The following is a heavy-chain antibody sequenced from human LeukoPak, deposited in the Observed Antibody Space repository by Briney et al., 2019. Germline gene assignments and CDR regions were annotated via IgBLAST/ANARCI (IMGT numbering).Heavy chain of an antibody. V-gene: IGHV1-69*02. CDR2: IILILGIA. Sequence: SVTVSFKSSGGTFSIYTISWVRQPPGQGLEWMGRIILILGIANYAEKFQGRVTITADKSTSSAYMELSSLRSEDTAVYYCARMGCSSTSCHPYYYYYMDVWGKGTTVTVSS. CDR3: ARMGCSSTSCHPYYYYYMDV. J-gene: IGHJ6*03. CDR1: GGTFSIYT. D-gene: IGHD2-2*01.